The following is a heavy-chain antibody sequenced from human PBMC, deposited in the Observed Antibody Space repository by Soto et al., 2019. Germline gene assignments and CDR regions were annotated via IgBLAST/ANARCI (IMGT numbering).Heavy chain of an antibody. CDR2: IRSKAYGGTT. CDR1: GFTFGDYA. D-gene: IGHD2-15*01. CDR3: TRDARRCSGGSCYSGEGDY. V-gene: IGHV3-49*03. J-gene: IGHJ4*02. Sequence: GGSLRLSCTASGFTFGDYAMSWFRQAPGKGLEWVGFIRSKAYGGTTEYAASVKGRFTISRDDSKSIAYLQMNSLKTEDTAVYYCTRDARRCSGGSCYSGEGDYWGQGTLVTVSS.